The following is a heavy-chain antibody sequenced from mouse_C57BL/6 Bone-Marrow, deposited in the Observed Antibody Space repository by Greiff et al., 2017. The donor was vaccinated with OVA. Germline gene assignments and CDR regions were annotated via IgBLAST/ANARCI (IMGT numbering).Heavy chain of an antibody. CDR3: ARIILLITTVVALVFDV. Sequence: EVKLVESGGGLVKPGGSLKLSCAASGFTFSSYAMSWVRQTPENRLEWVATFSDGGSYTYYPDNVKGRFTISSDNAKNNLYLQMSHLKSEDTAMYECARIILLITTVVALVFDVWGTGTTVTVSS. V-gene: IGHV5-4*03. D-gene: IGHD1-1*01. J-gene: IGHJ1*03. CDR2: FSDGGSYT. CDR1: GFTFSSYA.